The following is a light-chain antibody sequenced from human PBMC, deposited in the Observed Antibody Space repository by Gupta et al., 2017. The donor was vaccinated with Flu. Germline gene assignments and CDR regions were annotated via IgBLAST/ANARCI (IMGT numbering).Light chain of an antibody. CDR2: LEGSGGY. Sequence: QPVLTQSSSASASLGSSVQLTCTLSSGHSSYNIAWHQQQPGKAPRYLMKLEGSGGYNRGNGVPDRFSGSSSGADRYLTISNLQAEDEADYYCETWDSSLRVFGGGTKLTVL. V-gene: IGLV4-60*03. CDR3: ETWDSSLRV. J-gene: IGLJ3*02. CDR1: SGHSSYN.